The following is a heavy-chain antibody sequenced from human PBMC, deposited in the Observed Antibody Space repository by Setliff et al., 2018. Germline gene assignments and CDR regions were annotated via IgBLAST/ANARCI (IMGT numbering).Heavy chain of an antibody. CDR3: ARDGYGDDWNTFVDVYYYYMDV. CDR1: GYSINSGYY. D-gene: IGHD5-18*01. V-gene: IGHV4-38-2*02. Sequence: SETLSLTCAVSGYSINSGYYWGWIRQSPGKGLEWIGSIYRDGNTYYNPSLRSRVTISVDTSKSQFSLNLNSVTAADTAVYYCARDGYGDDWNTFVDVYYYYMDVWGKGTTVTVSS. J-gene: IGHJ6*03. CDR2: IYRDGNT.